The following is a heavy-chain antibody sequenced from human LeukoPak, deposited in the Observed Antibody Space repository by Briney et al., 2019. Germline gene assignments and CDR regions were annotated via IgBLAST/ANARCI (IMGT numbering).Heavy chain of an antibody. V-gene: IGHV3-30*03. D-gene: IGHD1-1*01. Sequence: GGSLRLSCAASGFTFSDYSMNWVRQAPGKGLEWVAVISYDGSNKYYADSVKGRFTISRDNSKNTLYLQMNSLRAEDTAVYYCARSPTTGTTGGYYFYGMDVWGQGTTVTVSS. CDR2: ISYDGSNK. J-gene: IGHJ6*02. CDR3: ARSPTTGTTGGYYFYGMDV. CDR1: GFTFSDYS.